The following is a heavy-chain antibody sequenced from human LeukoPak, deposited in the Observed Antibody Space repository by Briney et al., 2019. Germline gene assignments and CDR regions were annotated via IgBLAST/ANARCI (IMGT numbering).Heavy chain of an antibody. CDR1: GGSISSSSYY. CDR3: ARTLRGYSYGWVDY. D-gene: IGHD5-18*01. V-gene: IGHV4-39*07. J-gene: IGHJ4*02. CDR2: IYYSGST. Sequence: KPSETLSLTCTVSGGSISSSSYYWGWVRQPPGKGLEWIGSIYYSGSTYYNPSLKSRVTISVDTSKNQFSLKLSSVTAADTAVYCCARTLRGYSYGWVDYWGQGTLVTVSS.